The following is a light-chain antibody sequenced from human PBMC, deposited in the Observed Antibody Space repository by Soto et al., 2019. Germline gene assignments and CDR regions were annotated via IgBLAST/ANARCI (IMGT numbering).Light chain of an antibody. V-gene: IGKV1-39*01. CDR2: AAS. CDR1: QSISSY. J-gene: IGKJ5*01. CDR3: QQSYSTPSVT. Sequence: DIQMTQSPSSLSASVGDRVTITCRASQSISSYLNWYQQKPGKAPKLLIYAASSLQSGVPSRFRGSGSGTDFTLTISSLQPEDFATYYCQQSYSTPSVTFGQGTRLEMK.